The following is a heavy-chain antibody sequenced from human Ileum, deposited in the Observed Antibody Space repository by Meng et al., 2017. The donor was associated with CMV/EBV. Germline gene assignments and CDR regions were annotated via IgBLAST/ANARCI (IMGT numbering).Heavy chain of an antibody. D-gene: IGHD6-13*01. Sequence: GGSLRLSCVVSGVTSSSYAMSWVRQAPGKGLEWVSGISGSGDNTYYGDSVKGRLTISRDNSKNAMYLQMHSLRDEDTAMYCCATHMGAYIAAAGGVHWGQGTLVTVSS. CDR2: ISGSGDNT. V-gene: IGHV3-23*01. J-gene: IGHJ4*02. CDR1: GVTSSSYA. CDR3: ATHMGAYIAAAGGVH.